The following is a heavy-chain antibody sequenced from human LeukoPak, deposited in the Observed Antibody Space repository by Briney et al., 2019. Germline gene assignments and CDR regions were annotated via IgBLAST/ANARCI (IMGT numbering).Heavy chain of an antibody. CDR3: ARTTEAHSWRTRYYDYYMDV. J-gene: IGHJ6*03. Sequence: SETLSLTCTVSGGSISSYYWSWIRQPPGKGLEWIGYIYYSGSTNYNPSLKSRVTISVDTSKNQFSLKLSSVTAADTAVYYCARTTEAHSWRTRYYDYYMDVWGQGTTVTVSS. V-gene: IGHV4-59*01. CDR1: GGSISSYY. D-gene: IGHD6-13*01. CDR2: IYYSGST.